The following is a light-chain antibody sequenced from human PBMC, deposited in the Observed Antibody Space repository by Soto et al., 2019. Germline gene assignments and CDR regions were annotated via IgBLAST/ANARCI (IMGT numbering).Light chain of an antibody. CDR1: QSVSNY. CDR3: QQYSNWPPLYT. CDR2: GAS. Sequence: EIVLTQSPGTLSLSPGERATLSCRASQSVSNYLAWYQQKPGQAPRLLIYGASRRATVIPDRFSGSGSGTDFTLTISSLQSADFAVYYCQQYSNWPPLYTFGRGTKLEIK. V-gene: IGKV3D-15*01. J-gene: IGKJ2*01.